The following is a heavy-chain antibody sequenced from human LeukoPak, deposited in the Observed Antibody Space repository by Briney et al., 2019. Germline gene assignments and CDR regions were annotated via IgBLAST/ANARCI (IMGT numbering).Heavy chain of an antibody. CDR3: ARDHCSSGSCHFDS. Sequence: GGSLRLSCAASGFTFSSYSMNWVRQAPGKGLEWVSSISSSSGYMYYPDSVKGRFTISRDNAKNSLYLQMESLRAEDTAVYYCARDHCSSGSCHFDSWGQGTLVTVSS. J-gene: IGHJ4*02. V-gene: IGHV3-21*01. CDR1: GFTFSSYS. D-gene: IGHD2-15*01. CDR2: ISSSSGYM.